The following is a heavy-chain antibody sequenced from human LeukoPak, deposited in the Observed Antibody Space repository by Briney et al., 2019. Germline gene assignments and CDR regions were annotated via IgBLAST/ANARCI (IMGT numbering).Heavy chain of an antibody. CDR3: VRRGDY. D-gene: IGHD3-10*01. CDR1: GFTFSSYS. J-gene: IGHJ4*02. Sequence: GGSLRLSCAASGFTFSSYSMNWVRQAPGKGLEWVSSISRNSIYIYYADSVKGRFTISRGNAKNLLYLRMNSLRAEDTAVYYCVRRGDYWGQGTLVTVSS. CDR2: ISRNSIYI. V-gene: IGHV3-21*01.